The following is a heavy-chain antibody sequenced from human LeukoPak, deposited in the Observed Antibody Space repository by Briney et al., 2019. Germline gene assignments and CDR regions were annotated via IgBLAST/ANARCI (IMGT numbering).Heavy chain of an antibody. CDR2: IYYSGST. D-gene: IGHD2-21*02. CDR1: GGSIGGYY. J-gene: IGHJ4*02. V-gene: IGHV4-59*01. CDR3: ARAAYCGGGCYYYFDY. Sequence: PSQTLSLTCTVSGGSIGGYYWSWIRLPPGKGLERIGYIYYSGSTSYNPALKSRVTMSVDTSQNQFSLKLSSVTAADTAVYYRARAAYCGGGCYYYFDYWGQGTLVTVSS.